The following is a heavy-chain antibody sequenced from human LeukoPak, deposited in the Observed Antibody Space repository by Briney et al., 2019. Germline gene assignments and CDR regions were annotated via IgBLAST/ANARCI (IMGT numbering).Heavy chain of an antibody. J-gene: IGHJ4*02. D-gene: IGHD4-17*01. Sequence: SETLPLTCTVSGGSISSYYWSWIRQPPGKGLEWIGYIYYSGSTNDNPSLKSRVTISVDTSKNQFSLKLSSVTAADTAEYYCAREDGDYGGSFGYWGQGTLVTVSS. V-gene: IGHV4-59*01. CDR1: GGSISSYY. CDR3: AREDGDYGGSFGY. CDR2: IYYSGST.